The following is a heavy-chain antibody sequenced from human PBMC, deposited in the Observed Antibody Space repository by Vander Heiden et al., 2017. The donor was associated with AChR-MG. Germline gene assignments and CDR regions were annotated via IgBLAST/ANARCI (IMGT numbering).Heavy chain of an antibody. D-gene: IGHD3-3*01. V-gene: IGHV4-59*08. Sequence: QVQLQESGPGLVKPSETLSLTCTVSGGSISNYFWSWIRQPPGKGLEWIGYIYYSGSTKYNPALKGRVTISVDTSKNKFSLKLSSLTAADTAVYYCARQAGLLLPLDYWGHGTLVTVSS. CDR2: IYYSGST. CDR1: GGSISNYF. J-gene: IGHJ4*01. CDR3: ARQAGLLLPLDY.